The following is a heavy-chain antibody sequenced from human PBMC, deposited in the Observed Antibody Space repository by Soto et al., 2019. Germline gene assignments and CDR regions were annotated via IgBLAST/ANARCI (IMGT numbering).Heavy chain of an antibody. D-gene: IGHD2-21*02. J-gene: IGHJ6*02. Sequence: SETLSLTCTVSGGSISSGDYYWSWIRQPPGKGLEWIGYIYYSGSTYYNPSLKSRVTISVDTSKNQFSLKLSSVTAADTAVYYCDRDRGAYCGGDCYSLGVTYYYYGMDVWGQGTTVTVSS. CDR1: GGSISSGDYY. V-gene: IGHV4-30-4*01. CDR3: DRDRGAYCGGDCYSLGVTYYYYGMDV. CDR2: IYYSGST.